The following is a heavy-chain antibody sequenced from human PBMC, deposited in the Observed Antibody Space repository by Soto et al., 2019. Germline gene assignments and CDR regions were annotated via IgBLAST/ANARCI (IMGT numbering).Heavy chain of an antibody. D-gene: IGHD7-27*01. CDR2: ISSSSSYI. CDR3: AREVITGEAQWGGFDI. J-gene: IGHJ3*02. CDR1: GFTFSSYS. V-gene: IGHV3-21*01. Sequence: GESLKISCAASGFTFSSYSMNWVRQAPGKGLEWVSSISSSSSYIYYADSVKGRFTISRDNAKNSLYLQMNSLRAEDTAVYYCAREVITGEAQWGGFDIWGQWTMVTVSS.